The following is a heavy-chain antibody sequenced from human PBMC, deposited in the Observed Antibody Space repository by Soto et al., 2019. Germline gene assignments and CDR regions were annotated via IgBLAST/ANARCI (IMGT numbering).Heavy chain of an antibody. D-gene: IGHD5-18*01. J-gene: IGHJ4*02. Sequence: LGESLKISCKGSGYSFTSYWIGWVRQMPGKGLEWMGIIYPGHSDTRYSPSFQGQVTISADKSISTAYLQWSSLKASDTAMYYCARAPFVDTAMVTGGHFDYWGQGTLVTVSS. V-gene: IGHV5-51*01. CDR3: ARAPFVDTAMVTGGHFDY. CDR1: GYSFTSYW. CDR2: IYPGHSDT.